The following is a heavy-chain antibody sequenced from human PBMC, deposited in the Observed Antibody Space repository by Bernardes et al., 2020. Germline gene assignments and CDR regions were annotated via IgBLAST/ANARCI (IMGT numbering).Heavy chain of an antibody. CDR2: IKQDGSEK. CDR1: GFTFSSYW. Sequence: GGSLRLSCAASGFTFSSYWMSWVRQAPGKGLEWVANIKQDGSEKYYVDSVKGRFTISRDNAKNSLYLQMNSLRAEDTAVYYCARGSVGATYYFDYWGQGTLVTVSS. D-gene: IGHD1-26*01. V-gene: IGHV3-7*01. J-gene: IGHJ4*02. CDR3: ARGSVGATYYFDY.